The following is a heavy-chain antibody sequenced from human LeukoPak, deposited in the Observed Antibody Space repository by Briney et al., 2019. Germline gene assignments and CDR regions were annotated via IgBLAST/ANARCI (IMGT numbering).Heavy chain of an antibody. CDR3: ARDRTVTGDYYYMDV. Sequence: ASVKVSCKASGYTFTGYYMHWVRQAPGQGLEWMGWINPNSGSTSYAQKFQGRVTMTRDTSTSTVYMELSSLRSEDTAVYYCARDRTVTGDYYYMDVWGKGTTVTVSS. CDR2: INPNSGST. J-gene: IGHJ6*03. D-gene: IGHD4-11*01. V-gene: IGHV1-46*01. CDR1: GYTFTGYY.